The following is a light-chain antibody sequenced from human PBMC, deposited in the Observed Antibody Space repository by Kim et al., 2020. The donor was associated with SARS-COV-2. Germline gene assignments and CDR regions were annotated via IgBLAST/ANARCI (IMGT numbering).Light chain of an antibody. V-gene: IGLV3-1*01. J-gene: IGLJ2*01. CDR2: QDS. Sequence: VSVSPGQTASITCSGDKLGDKYTFWYQQRPGLSPVLVIYQDSKRPSGIPERFPASSSGNTATLTISGTQAMDEADYYCQAWGSAVVFGGGTQLTVL. CDR3: QAWGSAVV. CDR1: KLGDKY.